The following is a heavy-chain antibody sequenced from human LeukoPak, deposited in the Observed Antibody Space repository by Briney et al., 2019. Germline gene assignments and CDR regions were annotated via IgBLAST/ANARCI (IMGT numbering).Heavy chain of an antibody. CDR3: ARRGYWSAGKGSWFDH. CDR2: IYYSGST. CDR1: GGSISGYY. V-gene: IGHV4-59*08. Sequence: SESLSLTCTVCGGSISGYYWSWGREPPGKGGGRGGDIYYSGSTNDNPYLKSRVTISMDTSKNKFSLKMSRLAADDTAVYYCARRGYWSAGKGSWFDHWGQGTLVTVSS. J-gene: IGHJ5*02. D-gene: IGHD2-15*01.